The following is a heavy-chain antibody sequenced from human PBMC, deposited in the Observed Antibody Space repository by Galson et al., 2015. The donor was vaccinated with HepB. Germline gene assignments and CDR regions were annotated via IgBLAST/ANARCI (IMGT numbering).Heavy chain of an antibody. CDR2: INLGGGAT. V-gene: IGHV1-46*03. CDR3: IREATVVTGQGYFDV. D-gene: IGHD2-21*02. CDR1: GYTLTSYY. J-gene: IGHJ2*01. Sequence: SVKVSCKASGYTLTSYYLHWVRQAPGHGLEWMGVINLGGGATDYSHKFQGRVTMTWDTSTSTVYMDLSSLTSDDAALYYCIREATVVTGQGYFDVWGRGTRVIVSS.